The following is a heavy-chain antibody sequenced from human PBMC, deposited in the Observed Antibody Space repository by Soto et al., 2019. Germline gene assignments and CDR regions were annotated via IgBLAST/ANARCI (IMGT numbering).Heavy chain of an antibody. J-gene: IGHJ4*02. Sequence: ASVKVSCKASGYTFTSYGISWVRQAPGQGREWMGWISAYNGNTNYAQKLQGRVTMTTDTSTSTAYMELRSLRSDDTAVYYCAAHYDSSGYQGYYFDYWGQGTLVTVSS. D-gene: IGHD3-22*01. CDR1: GYTFTSYG. CDR2: ISAYNGNT. CDR3: AAHYDSSGYQGYYFDY. V-gene: IGHV1-18*01.